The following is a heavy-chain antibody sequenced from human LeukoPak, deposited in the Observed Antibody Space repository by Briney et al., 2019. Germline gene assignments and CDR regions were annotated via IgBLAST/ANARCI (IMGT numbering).Heavy chain of an antibody. J-gene: IGHJ6*02. CDR2: ISYDGSNK. CDR1: GFTFSSYS. D-gene: IGHD6-13*01. Sequence: LTGGSLRLSCAASGFTFSSYSMNWVRQAPGKGLEWVAVISYDGSNKYCADSVKGRFTISRDNSKNTLYLQMNSLRAEDTAVYYCARRLRYSSSWYCGMDVWGQGTTVTVSS. CDR3: ARRLRYSSSWYCGMDV. V-gene: IGHV3-30*03.